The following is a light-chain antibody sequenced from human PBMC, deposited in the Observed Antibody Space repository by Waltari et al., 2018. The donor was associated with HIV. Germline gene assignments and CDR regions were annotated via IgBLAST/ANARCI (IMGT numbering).Light chain of an antibody. CDR2: EVS. CDR1: SSDVGGYNY. CDR3: SSYTSSSTLNV. V-gene: IGLV2-14*01. Sequence: QSALTQPASVSGSPGQSITISCTGTSSDVGGYNYVSWYQQHPGKAPKLMIYEVSNRPSGVSNPFSGSKSGNTASLTISGLQAEDEADYYCSSYTSSSTLNVFGTGTKVTVL. J-gene: IGLJ1*01.